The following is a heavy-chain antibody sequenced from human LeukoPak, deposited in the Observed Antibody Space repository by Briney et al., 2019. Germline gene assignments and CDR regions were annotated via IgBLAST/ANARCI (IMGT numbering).Heavy chain of an antibody. CDR3: AKAREDYSDSVHDY. CDR2: ISGSGGST. V-gene: IGHV3-23*01. Sequence: GGSLRLSCAASGFTFRSYAMSWVRQAPGKGLEWVSAISGSGGSTYYADSVKGRFTISRDNSKNTLYLQMNSLRAEDTALYYCAKAREDYSDSVHDYWGQGTLVTVSS. CDR1: GFTFRSYA. J-gene: IGHJ4*02. D-gene: IGHD4-11*01.